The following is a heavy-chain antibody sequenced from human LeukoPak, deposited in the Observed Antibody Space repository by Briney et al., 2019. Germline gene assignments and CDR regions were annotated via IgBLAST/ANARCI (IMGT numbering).Heavy chain of an antibody. CDR2: ISYDGSNK. J-gene: IGHJ3*02. CDR3: ARDLDYGGNSDAFDI. V-gene: IGHV3-30*03. Sequence: PGRSLRLSCAASGFTFSSYGMHWVRQAPGKGLEWVAVISYDGSNKYYADSVKSRFTISRDNSKNTLYLQMNSLKTEDTAAYYCARDLDYGGNSDAFDIWGPGTMVTVSS. CDR1: GFTFSSYG. D-gene: IGHD4-23*01.